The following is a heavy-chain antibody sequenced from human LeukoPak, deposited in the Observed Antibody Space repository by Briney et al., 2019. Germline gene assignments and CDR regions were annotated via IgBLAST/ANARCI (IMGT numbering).Heavy chain of an antibody. CDR1: GYSNSSGYY. D-gene: IGHD6-19*01. Sequence: SETVSLTCAVSGYSNSSGYYWGWLRQPPGKGLEWIGNIYHSGSTYYNPSLKSRATISVDTSKNQFSLKLSSVTAADTAVYYCARQIAVAFDYWGQGTLVTVSS. V-gene: IGHV4-38-2*01. CDR3: ARQIAVAFDY. CDR2: IYHSGST. J-gene: IGHJ4*02.